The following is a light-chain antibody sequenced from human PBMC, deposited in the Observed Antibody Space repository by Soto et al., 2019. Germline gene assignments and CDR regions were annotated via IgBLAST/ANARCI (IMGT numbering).Light chain of an antibody. V-gene: IGKV3-11*01. CDR2: ETS. J-gene: IGKJ1*01. CDR1: EIVAGY. Sequence: EIVLTQSLATLSLSPGERATLSCMASEIVAGYLAWYQHKPGLPPRLLIYETSNRVIGIPARFSGSGSGTDFTLTISSLEPEDFAGYYCQQYNNWPETFGQGTKVDI. CDR3: QQYNNWPET.